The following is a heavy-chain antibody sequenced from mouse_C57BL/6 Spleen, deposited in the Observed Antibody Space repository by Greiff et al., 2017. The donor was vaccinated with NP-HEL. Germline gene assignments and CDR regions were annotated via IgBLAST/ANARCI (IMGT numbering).Heavy chain of an antibody. D-gene: IGHD1-1*01. CDR3: ARDCGSSGYYFDY. CDR1: GFTFSSYA. Sequence: EVKLVESGGGLVKPGGSLKLSCAASGFTFSSYAMSWVRQTPEKRLEWVATISDGGSYTYYPDNVKGRFTISRANAKNNLYLQMSHLKSEDTAMSYCARDCGSSGYYFDYWGQGTTLTVSS. V-gene: IGHV5-4*01. J-gene: IGHJ2*01. CDR2: ISDGGSYT.